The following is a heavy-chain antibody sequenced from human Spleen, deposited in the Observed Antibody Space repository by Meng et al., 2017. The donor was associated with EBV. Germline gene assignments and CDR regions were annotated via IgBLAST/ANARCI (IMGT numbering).Heavy chain of an antibody. CDR2: IYYSGST. CDR3: ARADNYGSGSHYPWFDP. V-gene: IGHV4-30-4*01. CDR1: GGFINSDDYY. Sequence: QVQLQASGPGLVQPSQTLSLTCAVSGGFINSDDYYWSWIRQPPGKGLEWIGYIYYSGSTYYNPSLKSRVTISVDTSKNQFSLKLSSVTAADTAVYYCARADNYGSGSHYPWFDPWGQGTLVTVSS. D-gene: IGHD3-10*01. J-gene: IGHJ5*02.